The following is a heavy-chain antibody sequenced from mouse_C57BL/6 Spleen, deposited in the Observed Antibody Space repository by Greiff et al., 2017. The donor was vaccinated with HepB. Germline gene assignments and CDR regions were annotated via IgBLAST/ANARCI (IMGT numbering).Heavy chain of an antibody. J-gene: IGHJ4*01. D-gene: IGHD2-3*01. CDR2: ISSGSSTI. V-gene: IGHV5-17*01. Sequence: EVQLQESGGGLVKPGGSLKLSCAASGFTFSDYGMHWVRQAPEKGLEWVAYISSGSSTIYYADTVKGRFTISRDNAKNTLFLQMTSLRSEDTAMYYCARDDGYSYYYAMDYWGQGTSVTVSS. CDR3: ARDDGYSYYYAMDY. CDR1: GFTFSDYG.